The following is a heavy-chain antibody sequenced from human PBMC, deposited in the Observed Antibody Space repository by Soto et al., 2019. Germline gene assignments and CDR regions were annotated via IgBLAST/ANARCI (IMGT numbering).Heavy chain of an antibody. V-gene: IGHV1-8*01. CDR3: ARERRSGWYVDY. CDR2: MNPNSWNT. CDR1: GYTFTSYD. J-gene: IGHJ4*02. Sequence: QVQLVQSGAEVKKPGASVKVSCKASGYTFTSYDINWVRQATGQGLEWMGWMNPNSWNTVYAQKFQGRVTMTRNTSVSTAYMELSTLRSEDTAVYYCARERRSGWYVDYWGQGTLVTVSS. D-gene: IGHD6-19*01.